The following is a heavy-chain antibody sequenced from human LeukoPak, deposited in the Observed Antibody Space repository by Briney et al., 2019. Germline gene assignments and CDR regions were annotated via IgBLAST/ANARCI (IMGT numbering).Heavy chain of an antibody. J-gene: IGHJ5*02. D-gene: IGHD3-10*01. V-gene: IGHV4-39*01. CDR2: VYSSGSV. CDR3: ARNRYYYGSGTYGVPNWFDP. CDR1: GESIAIRNYY. Sequence: SETLSLTYAVSGESIAIRNYYWAWIRQSPGRGLERLGSVYSSGSVYYNPSLKSRVTISVDTSKNQFSLKLSSVTAADTAMYYCARNRYYYGSGTYGVPNWFDPWGQGTLVTVSS.